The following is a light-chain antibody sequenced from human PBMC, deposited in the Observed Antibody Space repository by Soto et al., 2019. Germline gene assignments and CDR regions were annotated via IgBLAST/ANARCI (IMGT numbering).Light chain of an antibody. J-gene: IGKJ4*01. V-gene: IGKV1-5*03. CDR2: QAS. CDR3: EDYSSSSGLT. CDR1: QSISSW. Sequence: DIQMTQSPSTLSASVGDRVTITCRASQSISSWLAWYQQKPGKAPKLLIYQASSLKSGVPSRFSGSGSATEFTITLSSLQPDDFATYYCEDYSSSSGLTFGGGTKVDIK.